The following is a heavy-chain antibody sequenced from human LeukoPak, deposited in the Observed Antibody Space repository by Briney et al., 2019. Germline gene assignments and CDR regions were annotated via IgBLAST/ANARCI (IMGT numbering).Heavy chain of an antibody. CDR1: GFTFKDDW. J-gene: IGHJ4*02. CDR3: ARTRDSDSDSSYRVFDL. D-gene: IGHD3-10*01. CDR2: RKQDGSET. V-gene: IGHV3-7*03. Sequence: GGSLRLSCATSGFTFKDDWMDWGRQAPGKGLEWVANRKQDGSETKYVDAVSGRFTISRDNAQNSVSLPLNSLRAEDTAVYFCARTRDSDSDSSYRVFDLWGQGTLVTVSS.